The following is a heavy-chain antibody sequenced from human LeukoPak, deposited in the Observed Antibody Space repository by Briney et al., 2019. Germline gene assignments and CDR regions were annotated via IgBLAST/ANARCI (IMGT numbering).Heavy chain of an antibody. Sequence: GGSLRLSCAASGFTFSSYAMHWGRQAPGKGLEWVAVISYDGSNKYYADSVKGRFTISRDNSKNTLYLQMNSLRAEDTAVYYCARERNRDYGGHKRRYYGMDVWGQGTTVTVSS. J-gene: IGHJ6*02. CDR1: GFTFSSYA. D-gene: IGHD4-23*01. CDR3: ARERNRDYGGHKRRYYGMDV. V-gene: IGHV3-30-3*01. CDR2: ISYDGSNK.